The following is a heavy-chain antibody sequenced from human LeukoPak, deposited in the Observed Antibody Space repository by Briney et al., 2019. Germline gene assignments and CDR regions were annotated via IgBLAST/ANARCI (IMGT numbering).Heavy chain of an antibody. D-gene: IGHD3-22*01. CDR3: ARLREINYYDSSGHDY. Sequence: ASVKVSCKASGYTFTSYGISWVRQAPGQGLEWMGWISAYNGNTNYAQKLQGRVTMTTDTSTSTAYMELRSLRSDGTAVYYCARLREINYYDSSGHDYWGQGTLVTVSS. CDR1: GYTFTSYG. CDR2: ISAYNGNT. J-gene: IGHJ4*02. V-gene: IGHV1-18*01.